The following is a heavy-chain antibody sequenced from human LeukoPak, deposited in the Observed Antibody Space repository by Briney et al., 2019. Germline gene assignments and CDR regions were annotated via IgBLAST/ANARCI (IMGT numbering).Heavy chain of an antibody. Sequence: GASVKVSCKVSGYTLTELSMHWVRQAPGKGLEWMGGFDPEDGETIYAQKFQGRVTVTEDTSTDTAYMELSSLRSEDTAVYYCATDGEYCGGDCYDYWGQGTLVTVSS. D-gene: IGHD2-21*01. CDR2: FDPEDGET. CDR3: ATDGEYCGGDCYDY. CDR1: GYTLTELS. V-gene: IGHV1-24*01. J-gene: IGHJ4*02.